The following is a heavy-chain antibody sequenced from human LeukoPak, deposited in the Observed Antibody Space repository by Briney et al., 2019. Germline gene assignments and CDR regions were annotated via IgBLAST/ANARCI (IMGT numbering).Heavy chain of an antibody. Sequence: GGSLRLSCTASGFRFRSHAMHWVRQGPGKGLEWVAVIWYDESNESYADSVKGRSTVSRDNSKNTVYLQMHRLRADDTAVYYCARDGELLGYYFDLWGQGTPVTVSS. CDR3: ARDGELLGYYFDL. CDR1: GFRFRSHA. V-gene: IGHV3-33*01. CDR2: IWYDESNE. D-gene: IGHD1-7*01. J-gene: IGHJ4*02.